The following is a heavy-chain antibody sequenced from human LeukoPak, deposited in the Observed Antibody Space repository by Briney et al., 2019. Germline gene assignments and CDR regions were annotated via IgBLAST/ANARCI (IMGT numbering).Heavy chain of an antibody. CDR3: ARPFVPAAMVGYYYGRDV. V-gene: IGHV1-69*04. J-gene: IGHJ6*02. CDR2: IIPILGIA. D-gene: IGHD2-2*01. Sequence: SVKVSCKASGGTFSSYAISWVRQAPGQGLEWMGRIIPILGIANYAQKFQGRVTITADKSTSTAYMELSSLRSEDTAVYYCARPFVPAAMVGYYYGRDVWGQGNSVRVFS. CDR1: GGTFSSYA.